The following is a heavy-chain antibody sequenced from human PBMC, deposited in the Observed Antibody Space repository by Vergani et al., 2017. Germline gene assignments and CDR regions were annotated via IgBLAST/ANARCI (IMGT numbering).Heavy chain of an antibody. Sequence: EVQLVESGGGLVQPGRSLRLSCAASGFTFDDYAMHWVRQAPGKGLEWVSGISWNSGSTGYADSVKGRFTISRDNAKNSLYLQMNSLRAEDTAVYYCAREIGQLWLGTEAFDIWGQGTMVTVSS. D-gene: IGHD5-18*01. CDR3: AREIGQLWLGTEAFDI. V-gene: IGHV3-9*01. CDR2: ISWNSGST. J-gene: IGHJ3*02. CDR1: GFTFDDYA.